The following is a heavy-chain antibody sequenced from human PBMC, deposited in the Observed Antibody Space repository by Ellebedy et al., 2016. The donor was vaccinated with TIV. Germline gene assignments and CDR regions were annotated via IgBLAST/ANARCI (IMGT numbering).Heavy chain of an antibody. J-gene: IGHJ4*02. D-gene: IGHD2-8*01. V-gene: IGHV3-9*01. CDR2: MSWNCFDI. CDR1: GFDFDDHA. CDR3: AKLGCSNGICYQLDS. Sequence: SLKTSXTASGFDFDDHAMHWVRQAPGKGLEWLSGMSWNCFDITYADSVRGRFTTSRDNAKNSLYLQMDSLRTEDTALYFCAKLGCSNGICYQLDSWGQGTLVIVSS.